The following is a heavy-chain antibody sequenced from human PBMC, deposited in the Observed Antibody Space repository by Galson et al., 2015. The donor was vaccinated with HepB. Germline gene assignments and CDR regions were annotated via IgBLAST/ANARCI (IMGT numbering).Heavy chain of an antibody. J-gene: IGHJ2*01. CDR2: IYSGGST. Sequence: SLRLSCAASGFTVSSNYMSWVRQAPGKGLEWVSVIYSGGSTYYADSVKGRFTISRDNSKNTLYLQMNSLRAGDTAVYYCARVVSAGVRGGGYFDLWGRGTLVTVSS. CDR3: ARVVSAGVRGGGYFDL. D-gene: IGHD3-10*01. V-gene: IGHV3-66*01. CDR1: GFTVSSNY.